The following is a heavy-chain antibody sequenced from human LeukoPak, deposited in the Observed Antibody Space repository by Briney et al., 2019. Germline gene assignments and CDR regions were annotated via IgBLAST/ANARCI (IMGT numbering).Heavy chain of an antibody. CDR1: GYTFTGYY. CDR3: ARDPGIAAAGTNFDY. Sequence: ASVKVSCKTSGYTFTGYYMHWVRQAPGQGLEWMGWINPNSDDTNYAQKFQGRVTMTRDTSISTAYMELSRLRSDDTAVYYCARDPGIAAAGTNFDYWGQGTLVTVSS. V-gene: IGHV1-2*02. CDR2: INPNSDDT. D-gene: IGHD6-13*01. J-gene: IGHJ4*02.